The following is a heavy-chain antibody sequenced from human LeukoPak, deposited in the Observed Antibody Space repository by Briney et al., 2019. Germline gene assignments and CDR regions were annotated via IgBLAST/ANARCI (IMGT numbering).Heavy chain of an antibody. CDR1: GGAFSGFY. D-gene: IGHD1-26*01. CDR2: INHSGST. V-gene: IGHV4-34*01. J-gene: IGHJ4*02. Sequence: LETLSLTRPVYGGAFSGFYWGGVRPPPGKGREWVGEINHSGSTNYNPSLKSRVTISVDTSKNQFSLKLSSVTAADTAVYHCARVGVVGATWGVDYWGQGTLVTVSS. CDR3: ARVGVVGATWGVDY.